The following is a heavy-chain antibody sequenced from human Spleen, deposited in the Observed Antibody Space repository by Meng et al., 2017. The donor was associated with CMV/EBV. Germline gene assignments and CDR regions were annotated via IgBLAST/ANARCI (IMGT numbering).Heavy chain of an antibody. CDR2: ISYDGSTK. Sequence: SVFTCSSVVMHWVRQAPGKGLEWVAVISYDGSTKYYADSVKGRFTISRDNSKNTLYVQMNSLRADDTAVYHCARSPRQWMVGFFDYWGQGTLVTVSS. V-gene: IGHV3-30*03. CDR3: ARSPRQWMVGFFDY. D-gene: IGHD6-19*01. J-gene: IGHJ4*02. CDR1: VFTCSSVV.